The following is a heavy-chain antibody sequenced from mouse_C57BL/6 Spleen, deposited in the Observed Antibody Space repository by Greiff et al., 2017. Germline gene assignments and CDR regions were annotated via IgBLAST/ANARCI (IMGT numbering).Heavy chain of an antibody. J-gene: IGHJ2*01. CDR1: GYSFTGYY. Sequence: EVQLQQSGPELVKPGASVKISCKASGYSFTGYYMNWVKQSPEKSLEWIGEINPSTGGTTYNQKFKAKATLTVDKSSSTAYMQLKSLTSEDSAVYYCDHYGSSHPWFDYWGQGTTLTVSS. CDR2: INPSTGGT. CDR3: DHYGSSHPWFDY. D-gene: IGHD1-1*01. V-gene: IGHV1-42*01.